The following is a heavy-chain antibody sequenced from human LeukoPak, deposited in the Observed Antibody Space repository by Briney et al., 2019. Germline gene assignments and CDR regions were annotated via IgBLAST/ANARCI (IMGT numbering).Heavy chain of an antibody. CDR1: GFTFGSFS. Sequence: GGSLRLSCAASGFTFGSFSMTWVRQAPGKGLEWVSTISSSGSGTYIYYADSVKGRFTISRDNAKTSLYLQMNSLRAEDTAVYYCARDPGRSGGSCCSDYWGQGTLVTVSS. CDR2: ISSSGSGTYI. V-gene: IGHV3-21*01. CDR3: ARDPGRSGGSCCSDY. D-gene: IGHD2-15*01. J-gene: IGHJ4*02.